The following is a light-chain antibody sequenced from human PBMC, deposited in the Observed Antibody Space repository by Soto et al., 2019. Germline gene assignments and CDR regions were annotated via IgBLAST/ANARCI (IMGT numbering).Light chain of an antibody. V-gene: IGLV7-43*01. J-gene: IGLJ3*02. Sequence: QAVVTQETSLTVSPGGTVTLTCASSTGAVTNTNYPNWFQQTTGQAPKSLIHSTSIKHSCTPARFSGSLIGGKAALTLSAVQPEDEAEYYCLLYSGNTQVFGGGTKLTVL. CDR3: LLYSGNTQV. CDR1: TGAVTNTNY. CDR2: STS.